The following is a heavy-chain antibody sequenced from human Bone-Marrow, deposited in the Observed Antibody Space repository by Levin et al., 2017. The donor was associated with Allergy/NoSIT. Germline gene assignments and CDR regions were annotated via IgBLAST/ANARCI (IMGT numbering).Heavy chain of an antibody. J-gene: IGHJ2*01. CDR1: GDSFSLSY. V-gene: IGHV4-59*01. D-gene: IGHD5-24*01. Sequence: SQTLSLTCTFSGDSFSLSYWSWIRQPPGKELEWMGYVYYSGNTNYRPTLTSRVTISIDTSRNQFFLKLRSVTAADTAVYYCAGARDGAGWHFDLWGRGTLVTVSS. CDR2: VYYSGNT. CDR3: AGARDGAGWHFDL.